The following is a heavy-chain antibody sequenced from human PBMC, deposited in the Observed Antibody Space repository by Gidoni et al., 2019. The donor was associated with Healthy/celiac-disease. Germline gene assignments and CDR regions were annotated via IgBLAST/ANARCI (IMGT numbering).Heavy chain of an antibody. D-gene: IGHD6-13*01. CDR3: ARGVAAAADP. Sequence: QVQLVESGGGVVQPGRSLRLSCAASGFTFSSYAMHWVRQAPGKGLEWVAVISYDGSNKYYADSVKGRFTISRDNSKNTLYLQMNSLRAEDTAVYYCARGVAAAADPWGQGTLVTVSS. CDR1: GFTFSSYA. J-gene: IGHJ5*02. CDR2: ISYDGSNK. V-gene: IGHV3-30*01.